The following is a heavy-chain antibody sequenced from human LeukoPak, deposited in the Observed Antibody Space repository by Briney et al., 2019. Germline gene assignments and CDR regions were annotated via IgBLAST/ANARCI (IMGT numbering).Heavy chain of an antibody. CDR1: GFTFSSYA. CDR3: AKGPRYGDYGGY. Sequence: RGSLRLSCAASGFTFSSYAMSWVRQAPGKGLEWVSAISGSGGSTYYADSVKGRFTISRDNSKNTLYLQRNSLRAEDTAVYYCAKGPRYGDYGGYWGQGTLVTVSS. J-gene: IGHJ4*02. D-gene: IGHD4-17*01. V-gene: IGHV3-23*01. CDR2: ISGSGGST.